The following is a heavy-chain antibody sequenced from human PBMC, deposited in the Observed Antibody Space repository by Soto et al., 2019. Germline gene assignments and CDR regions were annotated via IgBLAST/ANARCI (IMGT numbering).Heavy chain of an antibody. CDR3: ARGGEPIDY. D-gene: IGHD2-21*01. CDR2: INAGNGNT. Sequence: QVQVVQSGAEEKKPGASVKVSCKASGYTFTSYAMHWVRQAPGQRLEWMGWINAGNGNTKHSQKFQGRVTITRDTSASTAYMVLSSLRPEDTAVYYCARGGEPIDYWGQGTLVTVSS. CDR1: GYTFTSYA. J-gene: IGHJ4*02. V-gene: IGHV1-3*05.